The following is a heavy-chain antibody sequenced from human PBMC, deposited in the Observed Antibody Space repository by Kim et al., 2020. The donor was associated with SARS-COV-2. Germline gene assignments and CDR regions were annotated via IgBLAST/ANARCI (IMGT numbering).Heavy chain of an antibody. CDR1: GFTFSSYN. V-gene: IGHV3-21*01. CDR3: VRKPSRAYSYHVDY. CDR2: ISSNSNYI. Sequence: GGSLRLSCAASGFTFSSYNMNWVRQAPGKGLEWVSSISSNSNYIYYADSVKGRFTISRDNAKNSLFLQMNSLRAEDTAVYYCVRKPSRAYSYHVDYWGQGTLVPVSS. D-gene: IGHD5-18*01. J-gene: IGHJ4*02.